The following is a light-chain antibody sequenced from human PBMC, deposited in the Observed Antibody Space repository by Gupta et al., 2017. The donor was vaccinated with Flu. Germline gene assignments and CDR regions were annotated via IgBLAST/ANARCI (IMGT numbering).Light chain of an antibody. CDR1: SSNIGSNT. CDR2: NDN. V-gene: IGLV1-44*01. Sequence: RVTISCSGSSSNIGSNTVVWYQQLAGTAPKVLIYNDNQRPSVVPERFSASKSGTSASLTVSGLQAEDEADYYCAAGDDSRSGGLFGGGTKLTVL. CDR3: AAGDDSRSGGL. J-gene: IGLJ3*02.